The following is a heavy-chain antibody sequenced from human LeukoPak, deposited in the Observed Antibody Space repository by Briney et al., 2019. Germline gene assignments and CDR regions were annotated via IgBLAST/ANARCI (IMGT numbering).Heavy chain of an antibody. CDR1: GFTFSSYA. V-gene: IGHV3-30-3*01. CDR3: ASGSYYYYYGMDV. CDR2: ISYDGSNK. Sequence: LAGGSLRLSCAASGFTFSSYAMHWVRQAPSKGLEWVAVISYDGSNKYYADSVKGRFTISRDNSKNTLYLQMNSLRAEDTAVYYCASGSYYYYYGMDVWGQGTTVTVSS. J-gene: IGHJ6*02.